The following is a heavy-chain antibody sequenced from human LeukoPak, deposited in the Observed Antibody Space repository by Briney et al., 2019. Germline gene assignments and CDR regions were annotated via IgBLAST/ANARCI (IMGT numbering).Heavy chain of an antibody. J-gene: IGHJ4*02. D-gene: IGHD4-17*01. CDR1: GGSISSSSYY. Sequence: PSETLSLTCTVSGGSISSSSYYWGWIRQPPGTGLEWIGTIYYSGDTYYSPSLKSRVTISVDTSKNQFSLKLSSVTAANTAVYYCARAVTTRTFGYWGQGTLVTVSS. V-gene: IGHV4-39*01. CDR3: ARAVTTRTFGY. CDR2: IYYSGDT.